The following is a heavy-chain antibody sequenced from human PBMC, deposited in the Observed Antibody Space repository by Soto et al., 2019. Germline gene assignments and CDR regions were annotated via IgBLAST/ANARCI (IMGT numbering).Heavy chain of an antibody. V-gene: IGHV3-23*01. J-gene: IGHJ6*02. CDR1: GLTFSSHA. CDR2: ISGSGGVT. CDR3: AKNITETTPHNGRDG. D-gene: IGHD4-17*01. Sequence: EVQLLESGGGLVQPGGSLRLSCAASGLTFSSHAMSWVRQAPGKGLQWVSAISGSGGVTYYADSVKGRFTISRDNSKNTLNLQMNSLRAEDTAVYYCAKNITETTPHNGRDGWGHWTRDTVS.